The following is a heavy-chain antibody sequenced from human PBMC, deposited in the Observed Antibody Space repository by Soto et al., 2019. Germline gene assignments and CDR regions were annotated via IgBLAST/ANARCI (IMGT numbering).Heavy chain of an antibody. CDR3: ARDKDPLPRIVVVPAAIRYGMDV. D-gene: IGHD2-2*01. V-gene: IGHV1-46*01. CDR2: INPSGGST. Sequence: QVQLVQSGAEGKKPGASVKVSCKASGYTFTSYYMHWVRQAPGQGLEWMGIINPSGGSTSYAQKLQGRVTMTRDTSTSTVYMELSSLRAEDTAVYYFARDKDPLPRIVVVPAAIRYGMDVWGQGTKVTVSS. J-gene: IGHJ6*02. CDR1: GYTFTSYY.